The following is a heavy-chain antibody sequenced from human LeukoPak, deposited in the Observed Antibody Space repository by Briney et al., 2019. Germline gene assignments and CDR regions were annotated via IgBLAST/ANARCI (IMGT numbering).Heavy chain of an antibody. Sequence: GGSLRLSCEASGFTFTSHWMSWVRQVPGKGLEWVAKINEDGREKYYVDSVKGRFTISRDNAKNSLYLQMNSLRAEDTAVYYCARDGSEFWSGYYIFWYFDLWGRGTLVTVSS. CDR3: ARDGSEFWSGYYIFWYFDL. CDR1: GFTFTSHW. D-gene: IGHD3-3*01. J-gene: IGHJ2*01. CDR2: INEDGREK. V-gene: IGHV3-7*01.